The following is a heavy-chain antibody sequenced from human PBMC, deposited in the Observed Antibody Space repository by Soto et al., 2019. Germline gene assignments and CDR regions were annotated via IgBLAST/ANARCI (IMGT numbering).Heavy chain of an antibody. J-gene: IGHJ4*02. CDR2: ISGSGGST. CDR3: AKDRSNPVYGGASDY. CDR1: GFTFSSYA. Sequence: GGSLRLSCAASGFTFSSYAMSWVHQAPGKGLEWVSAISGSGGSTYYADSVKGRFTISRDNSKNTLYLQMNSLRAEDTAVYYCAKDRSNPVYGGASDYWGQGTLVTVSS. D-gene: IGHD2-2*01. V-gene: IGHV3-23*01.